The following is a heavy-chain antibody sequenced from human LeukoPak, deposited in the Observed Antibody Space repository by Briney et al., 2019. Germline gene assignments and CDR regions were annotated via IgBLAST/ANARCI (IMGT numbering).Heavy chain of an antibody. CDR1: GGSFSGYY. V-gene: IGHV4-34*01. J-gene: IGHJ5*02. CDR3: ARAVLKRYYYGSGSYSP. D-gene: IGHD3-10*01. CDR2: INHSGST. Sequence: SETLSLTCAVYGGSFSGYYWSWIRQPPGKGLEWIGEINHSGSTNYNPSLKSRVTISVDTSKNQFSLKLSSVTAADTAVYYCARAVLKRYYYGSGSYSPWGQGTLVTVSS.